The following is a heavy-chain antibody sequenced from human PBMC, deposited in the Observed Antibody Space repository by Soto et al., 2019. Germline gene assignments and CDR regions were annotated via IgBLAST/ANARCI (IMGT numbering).Heavy chain of an antibody. Sequence: GASVKVSCKASGGTFSSYTISWVRQAPGQGLEWMGRIIPILGIANYAQKFQGRVTITADKSTSTAYMELSSLRSEDTAVYYCARGGGLYRVSSVNWFDPWGQGTLVTVSS. CDR2: IIPILGIA. J-gene: IGHJ5*02. CDR3: ARGGGLYRVSSVNWFDP. D-gene: IGHD3-16*01. CDR1: GGTFSSYT. V-gene: IGHV1-69*02.